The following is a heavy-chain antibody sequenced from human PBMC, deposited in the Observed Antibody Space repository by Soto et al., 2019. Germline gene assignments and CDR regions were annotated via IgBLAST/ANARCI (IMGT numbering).Heavy chain of an antibody. V-gene: IGHV3-30*18. J-gene: IGHJ5*02. CDR1: GFTFSSYG. CDR2: ISHDGTDR. D-gene: IGHD6-19*01. Sequence: QVELVESGGGVVQPGRSLRLSCEASGFTFSSYGMHWVLKAPGKGLEWVAAISHDGTDRYYANSVKGRFTISRDNSKNTLYLQMNSLRSEDTAIYYCPKGTAVAYQWFDPWGQGTLVTVSS. CDR3: PKGTAVAYQWFDP.